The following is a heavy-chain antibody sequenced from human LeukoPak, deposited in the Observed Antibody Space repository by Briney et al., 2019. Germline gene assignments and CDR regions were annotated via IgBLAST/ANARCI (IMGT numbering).Heavy chain of an antibody. V-gene: IGHV3-33*06. CDR3: AKGTGDTGYYFDY. Sequence: GGSLRLSCAASGFTFSSYGMHWVRQAPGKGLEWVAVIWYDGSNKYYADSVKGRFTISRDNSENTLYLQMSGLRAEDTAVYHCAKGTGDTGYYFDYWGQGTLVTVSS. CDR2: IWYDGSNK. J-gene: IGHJ4*02. CDR1: GFTFSSYG. D-gene: IGHD7-27*01.